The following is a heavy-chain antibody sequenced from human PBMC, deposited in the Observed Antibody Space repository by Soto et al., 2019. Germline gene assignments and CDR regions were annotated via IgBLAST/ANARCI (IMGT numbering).Heavy chain of an antibody. D-gene: IGHD6-6*01. J-gene: IGHJ6*02. CDR2: MNPNSGNT. CDR3: ARGLGEYSSSVPYGMDV. V-gene: IGHV1-8*01. CDR1: GYTFTSYD. Sequence: ASVKVSFKASGYTFTSYDINWVRQATGQGLEWMGWMNPNSGNTGYAQKFQGRVTMTRNTSISTAYMELSSLRSEDTAVYYCARGLGEYSSSVPYGMDVWGQGTTVTVSS.